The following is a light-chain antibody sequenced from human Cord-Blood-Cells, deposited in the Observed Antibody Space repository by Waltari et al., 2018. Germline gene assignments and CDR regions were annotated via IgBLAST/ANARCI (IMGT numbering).Light chain of an antibody. CDR3: SSYTSSSTWV. V-gene: IGLV2-14*03. J-gene: IGLJ3*02. CDR2: DVS. Sequence: QSALTQPASVSGSPGQSLTISCTGTSSDVGGYKYVSWYQQHPGKAPKLMLYDVSNRPSGVSNRFSGSKSGNTASLTISGLQAEDEADYYCSSYTSSSTWVFGGGTKLTVL. CDR1: SSDVGGYKY.